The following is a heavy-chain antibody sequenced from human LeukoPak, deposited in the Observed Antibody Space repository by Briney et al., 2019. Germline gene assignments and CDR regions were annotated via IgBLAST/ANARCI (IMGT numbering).Heavy chain of an antibody. CDR1: GGSISSSSYY. V-gene: IGHV4-39*07. J-gene: IGHJ6*03. D-gene: IGHD2-15*01. CDR3: ARGYCSGGSCYSYYYYNYMDV. CDR2: IHYSGST. Sequence: SEILSLTCTVSGGSISSSSYYWGWIRQPPGKGLEWIGSIHYSGSTNYNPSLKSRVTISVDTSKNQFSLKLSSVTAADTAVYYCARGYCSGGSCYSYYYYNYMDVWGKGTTVTVSS.